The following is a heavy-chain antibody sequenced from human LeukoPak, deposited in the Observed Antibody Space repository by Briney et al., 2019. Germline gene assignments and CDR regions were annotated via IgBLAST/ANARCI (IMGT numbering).Heavy chain of an antibody. CDR3: ARDLDMEFKIQDP. V-gene: IGHV3-11*01. Sequence: PGGSLRLSCAASGFTFSDYYMSWIRQAPGKGLEWVSYISSSGSTIYYAASVKGRFTISRDNAKNSLYLQMNSLRAEDTAVYYCARDLDMEFKIQDPWGQGTLVTVSS. CDR2: ISSSGSTI. CDR1: GFTFSDYY. D-gene: IGHD2-2*03. J-gene: IGHJ5*02.